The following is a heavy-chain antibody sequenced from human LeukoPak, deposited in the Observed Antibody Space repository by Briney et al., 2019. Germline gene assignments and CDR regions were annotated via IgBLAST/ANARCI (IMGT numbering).Heavy chain of an antibody. CDR3: ARLPLGSGWYNWFDP. CDR1: GFTFSTYA. J-gene: IGHJ5*02. V-gene: IGHV3-23*01. CDR2: ISGRDGRT. D-gene: IGHD6-19*01. Sequence: GGSLRLSCAASGFTFSTYAMSWVRQAPGKGLEWVSTISGRDGRTYYADSVKGRFTISRDNSKNTLYLQMNSLRAEDTAVYYCARLPLGSGWYNWFDPWGQGTLVTVSS.